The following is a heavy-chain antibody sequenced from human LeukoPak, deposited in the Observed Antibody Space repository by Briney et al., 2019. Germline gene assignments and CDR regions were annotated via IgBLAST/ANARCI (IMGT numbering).Heavy chain of an antibody. V-gene: IGHV4-30-2*03. J-gene: IGHJ5*02. CDR1: GGSITSVGYS. CDR3: ARIITYYDFSCWFDP. D-gene: IGHD3-3*01. CDR2: IYYSGRT. Sequence: SETLSLTCAVSGGSITSVGYSWTWIRQPPGKGLEWIGYIYYSGRTYYNPSLKSRVTISVDTSKNQFSLKLSSVTAADTAVYYCARIITYYDFSCWFDPWGQGTLVTVSS.